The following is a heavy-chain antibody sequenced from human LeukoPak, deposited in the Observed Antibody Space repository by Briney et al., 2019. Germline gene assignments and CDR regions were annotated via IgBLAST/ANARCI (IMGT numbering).Heavy chain of an antibody. V-gene: IGHV1-58*02. D-gene: IGHD3-22*01. Sequence: GASVKVSCKASGFTFTSSAMQWVRQARGQRLEWIGWIVVGSGNTNYAQKFQERVTITRDMSTSTAYMELSRLRSEDTPVYYCAAGSPYSSGPPLDYWGQGTLVTVSS. CDR3: AAGSPYSSGPPLDY. CDR1: GFTFTSSA. CDR2: IVVGSGNT. J-gene: IGHJ4*02.